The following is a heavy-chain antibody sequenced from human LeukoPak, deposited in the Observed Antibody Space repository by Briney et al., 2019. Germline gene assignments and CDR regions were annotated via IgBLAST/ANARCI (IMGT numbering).Heavy chain of an antibody. CDR1: GYSFTSYW. D-gene: IGHD1-1*01. CDR2: IYPGDSDT. Sequence: KDGESLKISCKGSGYSFTSYWIGWVRQMPGKGLEWMGIIYPGDSDTRYSPSFQGQVAISADKSISTAYLQWSSLKASDTAMYYCARILRTSTVTTADCWGQGTLVTVSS. V-gene: IGHV5-51*01. J-gene: IGHJ4*02. CDR3: ARILRTSTVTTADC.